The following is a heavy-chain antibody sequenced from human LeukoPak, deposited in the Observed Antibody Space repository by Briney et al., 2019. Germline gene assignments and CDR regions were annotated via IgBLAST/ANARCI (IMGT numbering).Heavy chain of an antibody. J-gene: IGHJ5*02. D-gene: IGHD5-24*01. CDR1: GGSISGYY. CDR3: AGDRWGNWFDP. Sequence: PSETLSLTCTVSGGSISGYYWTWIRQPPGNGLEWIGSVYDSGSTNYNPSLKSRVTISVDTSKNHFSLKLSSVTAADTAVYYCAGDRWGNWFDPWGQGTLVTVSS. CDR2: VYDSGST. V-gene: IGHV4-59*01.